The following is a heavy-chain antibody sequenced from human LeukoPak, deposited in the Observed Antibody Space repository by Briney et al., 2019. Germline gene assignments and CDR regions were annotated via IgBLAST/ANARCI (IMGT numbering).Heavy chain of an antibody. CDR2: ISGSGGST. J-gene: IGHJ4*02. Sequence: GGSLRLSCAASGFTFSSYGMSWVRQAPGKGLEWVSAISGSGGSTYYADSVKGRFTISRDNSKNSLYLQMDSLTADDTAVYFCACLRGPSDYWGQGTLVTVSS. CDR3: ACLRGPSDY. D-gene: IGHD4-17*01. V-gene: IGHV3-23*01. CDR1: GFTFSSYG.